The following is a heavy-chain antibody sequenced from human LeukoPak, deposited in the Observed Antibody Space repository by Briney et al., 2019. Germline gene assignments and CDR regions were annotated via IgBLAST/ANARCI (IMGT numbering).Heavy chain of an antibody. CDR1: GFTFSSYE. Sequence: GGSLRLSCAASGFTFSSYEMNWVRQAPGKGLEWVSYISSGGSAIYYADSVKGRFTISRDNAKNSLYLQMNSLRAEDTAVYYCARNDYSSSSYFYWGQGTLVTVSS. CDR3: ARNDYSSSSYFY. J-gene: IGHJ4*02. V-gene: IGHV3-48*03. CDR2: ISSGGSAI. D-gene: IGHD6-6*01.